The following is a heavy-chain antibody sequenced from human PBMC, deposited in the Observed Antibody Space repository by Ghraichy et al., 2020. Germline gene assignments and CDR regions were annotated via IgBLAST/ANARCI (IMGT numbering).Heavy chain of an antibody. V-gene: IGHV4-4*07. Sequence: SETLSLTCTVSGGSISGYYWSWIRQPAGQRLEWLGLIYASGTTNYNPSFKTRLTLSVDTSMNRVSLSLKSVTAADTAIYYCARGREYRLLDYSYGMAVWGQGTTITVSS. J-gene: IGHJ6*02. D-gene: IGHD2/OR15-2a*01. CDR1: GGSISGYY. CDR3: ARGREYRLLDYSYGMAV. CDR2: IYASGTT.